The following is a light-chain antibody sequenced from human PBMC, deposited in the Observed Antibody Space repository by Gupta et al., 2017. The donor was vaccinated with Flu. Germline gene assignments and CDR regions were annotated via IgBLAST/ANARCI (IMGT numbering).Light chain of an antibody. CDR1: QNIGTY. CDR2: AAS. V-gene: IGKV3-11*01. CDR3: QQRSRLPLT. Sequence: ILTQSPVTQSLSPGETATLSCRASQNIGTYLTWYQQKPGQPPRLVIIAASNRAVGTPARFSGSASGKDFTLTISSLEPDYFAVYFCQQRSRLPLTFGGGTKVEIK. J-gene: IGKJ4*01.